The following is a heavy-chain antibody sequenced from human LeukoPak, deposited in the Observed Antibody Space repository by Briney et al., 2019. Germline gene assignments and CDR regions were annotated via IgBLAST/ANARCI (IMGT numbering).Heavy chain of an antibody. CDR3: ARVELWPYYDSSGYIDY. J-gene: IGHJ4*02. CDR2: IYYSGCT. CDR1: GGSISSGDYY. Sequence: SETLSLTCTVSGGSISSGDYYWRWIRQPPGKGLEWIEYIYYSGCTYYNPYLKSRVTISVDTSKNQFSLKLSSVTAADTAVYYCARVELWPYYDSSGYIDYWGQGTLVTVSS. V-gene: IGHV4-30-4*08. D-gene: IGHD3-22*01.